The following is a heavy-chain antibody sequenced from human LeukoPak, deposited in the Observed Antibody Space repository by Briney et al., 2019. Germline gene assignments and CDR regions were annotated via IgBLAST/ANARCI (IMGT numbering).Heavy chain of an antibody. Sequence: SQTLSLTCTVSGGSISSGGYYWSWIRQHPGKGLEWIGYIYYSGSTNYNPSLKSRVTISVDTSKNQFSLKLSSVTAADTAVYYCAGVVGGRFDPWGQGTLVTVSS. D-gene: IGHD2-21*01. V-gene: IGHV4-61*08. J-gene: IGHJ5*02. CDR2: IYYSGST. CDR3: AGVVGGRFDP. CDR1: GGSISSGGYY.